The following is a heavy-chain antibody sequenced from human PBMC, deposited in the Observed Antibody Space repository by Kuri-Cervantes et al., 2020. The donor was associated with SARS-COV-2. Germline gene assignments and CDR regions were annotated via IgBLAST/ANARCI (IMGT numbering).Heavy chain of an antibody. CDR2: INPSGGST. V-gene: IGHV1-46*01. D-gene: IGHD3-3*01. CDR3: ARDWGQSRYDFWSGYALGY. CDR1: GYTFTSYY. J-gene: IGHJ4*02. Sequence: ASVKVSCKASGYTFTSYYMHWVRQAPGQELEWMGIINPSGGSTSYAQKFQGRVTMTRDTSTSTVYMELSSLRSEDTAVYYCARDWGQSRYDFWSGYALGYWGQGTLVTVSS.